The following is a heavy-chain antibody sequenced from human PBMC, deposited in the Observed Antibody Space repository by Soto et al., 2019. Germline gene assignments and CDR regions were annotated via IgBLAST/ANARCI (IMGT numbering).Heavy chain of an antibody. CDR3: ARLPKGSLVTA. V-gene: IGHV3-48*02. CDR1: GFSFSDHS. D-gene: IGHD2-21*02. J-gene: IGHJ4*02. Sequence: VQLVESGGGLVYPGGSLTLSCVGSGFSFSDHSMHWVRRAPGTGLQWLSYISSTGDSIHYADSVRGRFTVSRDNAKNSLFLRMNSLRDDDPAMYYCARLPKGSLVTAWGQGTLVTVSS. CDR2: ISSTGDSI.